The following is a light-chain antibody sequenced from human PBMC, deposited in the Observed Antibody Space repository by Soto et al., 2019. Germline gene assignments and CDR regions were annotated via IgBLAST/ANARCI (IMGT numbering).Light chain of an antibody. V-gene: IGLV2-18*02. Sequence: QSALTQPPSVSGSPGQSVIISCTGTSSDVGTYNRVSWYQQPPGTAPKLMIFEVNNRPAGVPDRFSGSKSGNTASLTISGLQVEDEAVYYCSSYTSSSTYVFGTGTKVTVL. J-gene: IGLJ1*01. CDR3: SSYTSSSTYV. CDR2: EVN. CDR1: SSDVGTYNR.